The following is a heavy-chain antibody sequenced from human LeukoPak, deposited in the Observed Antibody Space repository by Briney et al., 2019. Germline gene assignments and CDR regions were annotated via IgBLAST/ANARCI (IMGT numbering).Heavy chain of an antibody. V-gene: IGHV3-23*01. CDR1: GFTFSSYA. J-gene: IGHJ5*02. Sequence: GALRLSCAASGFTFSSYAMSWVRQAPGKGLEWVSAISGSGGSTYYADSVKGRFTISRDNSKNTLYLQMNSLRAEDTAVYYCAKDFGRKSGSGWFDPWGQGTLVTVSS. D-gene: IGHD3-22*01. CDR2: ISGSGGST. CDR3: AKDFGRKSGSGWFDP.